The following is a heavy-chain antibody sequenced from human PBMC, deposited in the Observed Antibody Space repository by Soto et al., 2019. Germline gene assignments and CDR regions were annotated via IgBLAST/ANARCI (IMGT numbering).Heavy chain of an antibody. J-gene: IGHJ5*02. CDR1: GFIFSNYA. CDR3: AKPSGSGYYSWFDP. CDR2: IYGTGSTT. D-gene: IGHD3-3*01. V-gene: IGHV3-23*01. Sequence: PGGSLRLSCEASGFIFSNYAMTWVHQAPGKGLEWVSAIYGTGSTTYYADSVKGRFTISRDNSNNTLYLEMNSLRAEDTARYYCAKPSGSGYYSWFDPWGQGTVVTVSS.